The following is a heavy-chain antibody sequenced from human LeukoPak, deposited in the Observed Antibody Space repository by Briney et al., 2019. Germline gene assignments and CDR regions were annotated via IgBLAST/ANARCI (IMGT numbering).Heavy chain of an antibody. D-gene: IGHD3/OR15-3a*01. Sequence: PSETLSLTCAVSGGSISRSIWWSWVRQPPGKGLQWLAEIHHSGSTNCNPSLKSRVTISVDKSKNQFSLNLNSVTAADTAVYYCASKAIGLENAFDIWGQRTMVTVSS. CDR3: ASKAIGLENAFDI. CDR1: GGSISRSIW. V-gene: IGHV4-4*02. J-gene: IGHJ3*02. CDR2: IHHSGST.